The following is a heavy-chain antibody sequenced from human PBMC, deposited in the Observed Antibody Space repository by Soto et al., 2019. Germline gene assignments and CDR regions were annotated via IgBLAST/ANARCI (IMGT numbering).Heavy chain of an antibody. CDR1: GFTFSSYD. V-gene: IGHV3-13*01. CDR2: IGTAGDT. Sequence: EVQLVESGGDLVQPGGSLRLSCAASGFTFSSYDFHWVRQATGKGLEWVSGIGTAGDTYYAGSVKGRFIMSRENVKNSLYLQRNSRRAGDTAVYYCTRGADGFDYWGQGTLVTVSS. D-gene: IGHD3-16*01. J-gene: IGHJ4*02. CDR3: TRGADGFDY.